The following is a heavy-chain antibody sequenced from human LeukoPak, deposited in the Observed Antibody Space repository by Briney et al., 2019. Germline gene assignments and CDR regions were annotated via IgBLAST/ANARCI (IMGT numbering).Heavy chain of an antibody. CDR1: GFTFSTYG. CDR2: ISSSSSYI. CDR3: ARMLRSTLFDY. J-gene: IGHJ4*02. Sequence: GGSLRLSCAASGFTFSTYGMHWVRQAPGKGLEWVSSISSSSSYIYYADSVKGRFTISRDNAKNSLYLQMNSLRAEDTAVYYCARMLRSTLFDYWGQGTLVTVSS. V-gene: IGHV3-21*01. D-gene: IGHD1-1*01.